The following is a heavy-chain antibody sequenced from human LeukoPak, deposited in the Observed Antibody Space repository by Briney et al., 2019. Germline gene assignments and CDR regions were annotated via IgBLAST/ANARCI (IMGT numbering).Heavy chain of an antibody. CDR2: IYYSGST. V-gene: IGHV4-39*07. CDR1: GGSISSSSYY. CDR3: ARGRAVVATRLDY. J-gene: IGHJ4*02. Sequence: PSETLSLTCTVSGGSISSSSYYWGWIRQPPGKGLEWIGSIYYSGSTYYNPSLKSRVTISVDTSKNQFSLKLSSVTAADTAVYYCARGRAVVATRLDYWGQGTLVTVSS. D-gene: IGHD5-12*01.